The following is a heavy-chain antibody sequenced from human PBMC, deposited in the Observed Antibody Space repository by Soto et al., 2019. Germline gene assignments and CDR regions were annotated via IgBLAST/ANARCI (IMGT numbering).Heavy chain of an antibody. Sequence: GGSLRLSCAASGFTFSSYWMSWVRQAPGKGLEWVANIKQDGSEKYYVDSVKGRSTISRDNAKNSLYLQMNSLRAEDTAVYYCARADYYGSGSYGEFDPWGQGTLVTVSS. V-gene: IGHV3-7*01. CDR2: IKQDGSEK. CDR1: GFTFSSYW. D-gene: IGHD3-10*01. CDR3: ARADYYGSGSYGEFDP. J-gene: IGHJ5*02.